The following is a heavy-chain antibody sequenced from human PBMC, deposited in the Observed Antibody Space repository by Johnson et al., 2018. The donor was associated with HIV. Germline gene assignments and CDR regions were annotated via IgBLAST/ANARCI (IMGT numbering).Heavy chain of an antibody. CDR3: ARSGAGAAFDI. Sequence: VQLVESGGGVIRPGGSLRLSCAASGFTFDDYGMSWVRQAPGKGLEWVSGINWNGGSTGYADSVKGRFTISRDKAKNSLCLQLNSLRAEETALYYCARSGAGAAFDIWDQGTMVTVSS. J-gene: IGHJ3*02. D-gene: IGHD6-19*01. CDR1: GFTFDDYG. V-gene: IGHV3-20*04. CDR2: INWNGGST.